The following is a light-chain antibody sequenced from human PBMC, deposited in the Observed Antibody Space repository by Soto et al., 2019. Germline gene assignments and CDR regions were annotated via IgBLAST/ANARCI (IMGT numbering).Light chain of an antibody. V-gene: IGKV3-11*01. Sequence: EIVLTQSPATLSLSPGERATLSCRASQSVRSYLAWYQQKPGQAPRLLIYDASNRATGIPARFGGSGSGTDFTLTISSLGPEDFAVYYCQQRSNWPPTFGGGTKVDI. CDR1: QSVRSY. J-gene: IGKJ4*01. CDR2: DAS. CDR3: QQRSNWPPT.